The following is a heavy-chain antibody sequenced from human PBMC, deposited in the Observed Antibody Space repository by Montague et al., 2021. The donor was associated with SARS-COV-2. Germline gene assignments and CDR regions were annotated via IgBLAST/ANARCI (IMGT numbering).Heavy chain of an antibody. V-gene: IGHV4-34*01. Sequence: SETLSLTCAVYGGSFSGYYWSWIRQPPGKGLEWIGEINHSGSTNYNPSLKSRVTISVDTSKSQFSLKLSSVTAADTAVYYCARGRRILLWFGELLSGGDYYGMDVWGQGTTVTVSS. CDR1: GGSFSGYY. J-gene: IGHJ6*02. CDR3: ARGRRILLWFGELLSGGDYYGMDV. D-gene: IGHD3-10*01. CDR2: INHSGST.